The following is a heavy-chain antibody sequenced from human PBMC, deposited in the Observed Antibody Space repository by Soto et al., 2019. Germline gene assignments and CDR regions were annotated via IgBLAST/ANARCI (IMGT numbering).Heavy chain of an antibody. V-gene: IGHV4-4*02. Sequence: SETLSLTCTVSGGSISSSNWWSWVRQPPGKGLEWIGEIYHSGSTNYNPSLKSRVTISVDKSKNQFSLKLSSVTAADTAVYYCARDPINEDYGGNTYGMDVWGQGNPGHRLL. J-gene: IGHJ6*02. CDR1: GGSISSSNW. CDR3: ARDPINEDYGGNTYGMDV. D-gene: IGHD4-17*01. CDR2: IYHSGST.